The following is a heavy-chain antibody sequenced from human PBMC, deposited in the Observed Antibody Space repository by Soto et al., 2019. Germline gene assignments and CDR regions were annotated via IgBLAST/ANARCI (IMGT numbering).Heavy chain of an antibody. CDR1: GFTFSSYA. CDR3: AKDKPAENYYYYYYMDV. J-gene: IGHJ6*03. D-gene: IGHD2-2*01. V-gene: IGHV3-23*01. Sequence: PGGSLRLSCAASGFTFSSYAMSWVRQAPGKGLEWVSAISGSGGSTYYADSVKGRFTISRDNSKNTLYLQMNSLRAEDTAVYYCAKDKPAENYYYYYYMDVWGKGTTVTVSS. CDR2: ISGSGGST.